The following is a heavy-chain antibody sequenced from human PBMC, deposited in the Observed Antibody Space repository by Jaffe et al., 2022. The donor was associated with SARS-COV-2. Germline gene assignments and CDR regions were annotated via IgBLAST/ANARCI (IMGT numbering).Heavy chain of an antibody. CDR1: GYTFTSYA. CDR3: ARGLNIVVVPAAIWLLGWFDP. D-gene: IGHD2-2*01. J-gene: IGHJ5*02. CDR2: INAGNGNT. V-gene: IGHV1-3*01. Sequence: QVQLVQSGAEVKKPGASVKVSCKASGYTFTSYAMHWVRQAPGQRLEWMGWINAGNGNTKYSQKFQGRVTITRDTSASTAYMELSSLRSEDTAVYYCARGLNIVVVPAAIWLLGWFDPWGQGTLVTVSS.